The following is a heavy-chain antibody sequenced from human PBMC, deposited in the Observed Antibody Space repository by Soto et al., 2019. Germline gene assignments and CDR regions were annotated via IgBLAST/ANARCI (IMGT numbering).Heavy chain of an antibody. J-gene: IGHJ5*02. D-gene: IGHD3-22*01. CDR1: GGTFSSYT. V-gene: IGHV1-69*02. Sequence: QVQLVQSGAEVKKPGSSVKVSCTASGGTFSSYTISWVRQAPGQGLEWMGRIIPILGIANYAQKFQGRVTITADKSTSTAYMELSSLRSEDTAVYYCARGVDYYDSSGHMTWFDPWGQGPLVTVSS. CDR2: IIPILGIA. CDR3: ARGVDYYDSSGHMTWFDP.